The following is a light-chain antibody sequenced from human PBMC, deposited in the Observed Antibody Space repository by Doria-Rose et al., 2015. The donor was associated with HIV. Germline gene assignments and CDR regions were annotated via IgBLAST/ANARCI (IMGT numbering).Light chain of an antibody. CDR3: QQYYDTPS. Sequence: DIQVTQSPESLGMSLGERATLNCKSNQSLLYTSKNYLAWYQQKPGQPPKLLIYWASTRQSGVPDRFSGGGSGTDFTLTISSLEAEDVAVYYCQQYYDTPSFGPGTTVDIK. V-gene: IGKV4-1*01. J-gene: IGKJ3*01. CDR1: QSLLYTSKNY. CDR2: WAS.